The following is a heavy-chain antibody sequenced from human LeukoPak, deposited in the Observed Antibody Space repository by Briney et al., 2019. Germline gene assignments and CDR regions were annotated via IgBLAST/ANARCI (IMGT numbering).Heavy chain of an antibody. D-gene: IGHD3-10*01. CDR3: ARDLLWFGEYYDDY. CDR1: GGSISSYY. CDR2: IYTSGST. J-gene: IGHJ4*02. V-gene: IGHV4-4*07. Sequence: SETLSLTCTVSGGSISSYYWSWFRQPAGKGLEWIGRIYTSGSTNYNPSLKSRVTMSVDTSKNQFSLKLSSVTAADTAVYYCARDLLWFGEYYDDYWGQGTLVTVSS.